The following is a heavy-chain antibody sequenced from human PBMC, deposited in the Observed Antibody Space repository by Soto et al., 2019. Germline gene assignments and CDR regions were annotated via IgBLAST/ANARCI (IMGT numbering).Heavy chain of an antibody. Sequence: GGSLRLSCAASGFTFSNYAIHWVRQAQGGGLEWVAAISGDGSETKYADFVKGRVTASRDSSKNTLYLQMNSLRPEDTAVYHCVRCSSRGIVATVPFDDWGQGTLVTVSS. CDR1: GFTFSNYA. CDR3: VRCSSRGIVATVPFDD. CDR2: ISGDGSET. D-gene: IGHD1-26*01. V-gene: IGHV3-30*04. J-gene: IGHJ4*02.